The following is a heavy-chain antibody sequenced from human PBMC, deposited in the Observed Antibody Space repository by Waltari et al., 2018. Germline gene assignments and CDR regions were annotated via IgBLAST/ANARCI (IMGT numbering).Heavy chain of an antibody. CDR2: VPRNGRT. Sequence: WGGGARQAPDNGLEWIGQVPRNGRTNYNPSLASRAIVSVDSSWNQFSLRILSATAADTAVYYCARDLGRGLFLDSWGQGTLVTVSP. J-gene: IGHJ4*02. D-gene: IGHD2-15*01. CDR1: W. V-gene: IGHV4-4*02. CDR3: ARDLGRGLFLDS.